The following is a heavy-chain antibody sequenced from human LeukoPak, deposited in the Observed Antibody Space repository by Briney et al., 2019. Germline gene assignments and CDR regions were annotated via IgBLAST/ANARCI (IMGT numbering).Heavy chain of an antibody. CDR3: AREGPTGYNWNDGAFDI. Sequence: ASVKVSCKASGYTFNSYAMNWVRQAPGQGLEWMGWINTNTGNPTYAQGFTGRFVFSLDTSVSTAYLQISSLKAEDTAVYYCAREGPTGYNWNDGAFDIWGQGTMVTVSS. CDR1: GYTFNSYA. D-gene: IGHD1-20*01. J-gene: IGHJ3*02. V-gene: IGHV7-4-1*02. CDR2: INTNTGNP.